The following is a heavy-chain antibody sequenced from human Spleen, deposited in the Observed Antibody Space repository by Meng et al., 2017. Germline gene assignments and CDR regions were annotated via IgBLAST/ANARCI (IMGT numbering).Heavy chain of an antibody. CDR2: VNWNGAST. J-gene: IGHJ4*02. CDR3: ARREYYGSGSYVFFY. Sequence: GESLKISCEASGFIFDDYGMSWVRQAPGKGLEWVSGVNWNGASTDYADSVKGRITISRDNAKKSLYLQMNSLRAEDTALYYCARREYYGSGSYVFFYWGQGTLVTVSS. D-gene: IGHD3-10*01. CDR1: GFIFDDYG. V-gene: IGHV3-20*04.